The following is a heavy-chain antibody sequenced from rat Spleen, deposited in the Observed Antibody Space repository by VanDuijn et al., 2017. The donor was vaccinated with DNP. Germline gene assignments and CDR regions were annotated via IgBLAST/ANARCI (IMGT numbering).Heavy chain of an antibody. V-gene: IGHV5-22*01. J-gene: IGHJ2*01. Sequence: EVQLVESGGGSVQPGRSLKLSCAASGFTFSDYYMAWVRQAPTKGLEWVAYISYDGGSIYYGESVKGRFTISRDNAKNTLYLQMSSLRSEDMATYYCARHVLPLRVWDYWGQGVMVTVSS. D-gene: IGHD4-1*01. CDR1: GFTFSDYY. CDR3: ARHVLPLRVWDY. CDR2: ISYDGGSI.